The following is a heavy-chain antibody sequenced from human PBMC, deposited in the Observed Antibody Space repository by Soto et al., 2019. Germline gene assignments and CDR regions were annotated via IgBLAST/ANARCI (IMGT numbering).Heavy chain of an antibody. J-gene: IGHJ3*02. Sequence: EVQLVESGGGLVQPGRSLRLSCAASGFTFDDYAMHWVRQAPGKGLEWVSYISSSSSTIYYADSVKGRFTISRDNAKNSLYLQMNSLRDEDTAVYYCARVLPSRGGSYQARAFDIWGQGTMVTVSS. CDR3: ARVLPSRGGSYQARAFDI. V-gene: IGHV3-48*02. D-gene: IGHD1-26*01. CDR2: ISSSSSTI. CDR1: GFTFDDYA.